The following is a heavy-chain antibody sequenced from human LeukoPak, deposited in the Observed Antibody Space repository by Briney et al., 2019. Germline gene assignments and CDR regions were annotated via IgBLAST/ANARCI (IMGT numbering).Heavy chain of an antibody. D-gene: IGHD1-26*01. CDR3: ARVSGSPLMSYFDY. CDR1: GGSISSGGYS. J-gene: IGHJ4*02. V-gene: IGHV4-30-2*01. CDR2: IYHSGST. Sequence: SETLSLTCAVSGGSISSGGYSWSWIRQPPGKGLEWIGYIYHSGSTYYNPSLKSRVTISVDGSKNQFSLKLSSVTAADTAVYYCARVSGSPLMSYFDYWGQGTLVTVSS.